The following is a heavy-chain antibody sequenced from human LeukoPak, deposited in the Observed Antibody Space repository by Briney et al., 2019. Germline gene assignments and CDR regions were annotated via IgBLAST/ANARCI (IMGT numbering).Heavy chain of an antibody. CDR1: GRSISSGGYY. J-gene: IGHJ4*02. D-gene: IGHD3-9*01. Sequence: PSETLSLTCNVSGRSISSGGYYWSWIRQHPGKGLEWIGYIYYSGSTYYNPSLKSRVTISVDTSKNQFSLKLSSMTAADTAVYYCARGGYDILTGYSTHFDYWGQGTLVTVSS. CDR2: IYYSGST. V-gene: IGHV4-31*03. CDR3: ARGGYDILTGYSTHFDY.